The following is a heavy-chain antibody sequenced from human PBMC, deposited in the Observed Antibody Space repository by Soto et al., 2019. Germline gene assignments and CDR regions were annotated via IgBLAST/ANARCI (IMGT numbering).Heavy chain of an antibody. CDR3: ARDYGGTDSYYYYYMDV. Sequence: ASVKVSCTASGGTFSSYTISWVRQAPGQGLEWMGRIIPILGIANYAQKFQGRVTITADKSTSTAYMELSSLRSEDTAVYYCARDYGGTDSYYYYYMDVWGKGTTVTVSS. D-gene: IGHD1-1*01. J-gene: IGHJ6*03. CDR2: IIPILGIA. V-gene: IGHV1-69*04. CDR1: GGTFSSYT.